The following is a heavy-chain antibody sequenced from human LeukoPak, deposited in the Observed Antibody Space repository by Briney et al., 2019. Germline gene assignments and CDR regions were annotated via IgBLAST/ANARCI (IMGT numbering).Heavy chain of an antibody. CDR2: INSNSGDT. D-gene: IGHD5-12*01. J-gene: IGHJ4*02. CDR3: AREKSGQDY. V-gene: IGHV1-2*02. Sequence: AASVKVACKASGYTFTGHYMHWVRQAPGQGLEWMGWINSNSGDTKYAQRFQGRVTMTRDTSISTAYMDLSRLRSDDTAMYYCAREKSGQDYWGQGTLVTVSS. CDR1: GYTFTGHY.